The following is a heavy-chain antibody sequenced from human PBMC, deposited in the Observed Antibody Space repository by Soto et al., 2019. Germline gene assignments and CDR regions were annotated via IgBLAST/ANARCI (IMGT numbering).Heavy chain of an antibody. CDR3: AGGQIQSDFDY. V-gene: IGHV1-18*04. Sequence: EASVKVSCKASGYTFTSYGLNWVRQAPGQGLEWMGWISAYNDNTYYAQKVQGRVILTIDTSTSTGSMELRSLISDDTAVYYCAGGQIQSDFDYWGQGSLVTVSS. D-gene: IGHD3-3*01. J-gene: IGHJ4*02. CDR1: GYTFTSYG. CDR2: ISAYNDNT.